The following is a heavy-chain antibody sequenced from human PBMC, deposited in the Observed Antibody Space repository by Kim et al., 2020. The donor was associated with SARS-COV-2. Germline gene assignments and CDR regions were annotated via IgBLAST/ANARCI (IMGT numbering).Heavy chain of an antibody. J-gene: IGHJ6*02. CDR3: VKGQQLPLYYYYGMDV. V-gene: IGHV3-64D*09. D-gene: IGHD6-13*01. Sequence: SVKGRFTISRDKSKNTLYLQMSSLRAEDTAVYYCVKGQQLPLYYYYGMDVWGQGTTVTVSS.